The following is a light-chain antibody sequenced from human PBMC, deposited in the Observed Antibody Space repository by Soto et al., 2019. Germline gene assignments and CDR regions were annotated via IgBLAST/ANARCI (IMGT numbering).Light chain of an antibody. V-gene: IGLV2-23*01. J-gene: IGLJ1*01. CDR1: NSDVGSYNL. Sequence: QSVLTQPASVSGSPGQSITISCTGTNSDVGSYNLVSWYQQHPGKAPKLMIYEGSRRPSGISNRFSGSKSGNTASLTISGLQAEDEADYYCCSYAGSSTLVFGTGTKVTVL. CDR2: EGS. CDR3: CSYAGSSTLV.